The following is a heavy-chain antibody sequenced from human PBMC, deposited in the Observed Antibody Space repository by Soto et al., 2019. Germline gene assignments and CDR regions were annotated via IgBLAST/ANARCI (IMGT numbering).Heavy chain of an antibody. J-gene: IGHJ4*02. V-gene: IGHV4-61*01. Sequence: PSETLSLTCTVSGGSVSSGSYYWSWIRQPPGKGLEWIGYIYYSGSTNYNPSLKSRVTISVDTSKNQFSLKLSSVTAADTAVYYCARGSRYYDILTGPFFAYWGQGTLVTVSS. CDR2: IYYSGST. D-gene: IGHD3-9*01. CDR3: ARGSRYYDILTGPFFAY. CDR1: GGSVSSGSYY.